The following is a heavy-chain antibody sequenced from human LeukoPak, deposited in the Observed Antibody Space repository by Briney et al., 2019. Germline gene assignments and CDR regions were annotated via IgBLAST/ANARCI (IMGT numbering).Heavy chain of an antibody. CDR2: INPNSGGT. V-gene: IGHV1-2*02. CDR3: ARGGGLLLWFGELLGY. J-gene: IGHJ4*02. Sequence: ASVKVSCKASGYTFTGYYMHWVRQAPGQGLEWMGWINPNSGGTNYAQKFQGRVTMTRDTSISTAYMEVSRLRSDDAAVYYCARGGGLLLWFGELLGYWGQGTLVTVSS. CDR1: GYTFTGYY. D-gene: IGHD3-10*01.